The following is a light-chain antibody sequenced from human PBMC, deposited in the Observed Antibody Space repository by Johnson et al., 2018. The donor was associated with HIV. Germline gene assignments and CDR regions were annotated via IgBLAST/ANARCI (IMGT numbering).Light chain of an antibody. CDR3: GTWDISLSVGYV. Sequence: QPVLTQPPSVSAAPGQKVTISCSGSSSDMGNYAVSWYQQLPGTAPKLLIYENNKRPSGIPDRFSGSKSGTSATLGITGLQTGDEADYYCGTWDISLSVGYVFGTGTKVTVL. V-gene: IGLV1-51*02. CDR1: SSDMGNYA. CDR2: ENN. J-gene: IGLJ1*01.